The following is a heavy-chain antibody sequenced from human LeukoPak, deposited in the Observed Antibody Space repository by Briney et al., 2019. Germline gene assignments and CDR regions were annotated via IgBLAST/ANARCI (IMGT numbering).Heavy chain of an antibody. CDR2: ISGSGGHT. CDR1: GFTFSSYA. D-gene: IGHD6-13*01. V-gene: IGHV3-23*01. CDR3: AKVAGLAAAGSFDY. Sequence: GGSLRLSCAASGFTFSSYAITWVRQAPGKGLEWVSDISGSGGHTYYADSVKGRFAISRDNSKNTLFLQMNNLRAEDTAVYYCAKVAGLAAAGSFDYWGQGTLVTVSS. J-gene: IGHJ4*02.